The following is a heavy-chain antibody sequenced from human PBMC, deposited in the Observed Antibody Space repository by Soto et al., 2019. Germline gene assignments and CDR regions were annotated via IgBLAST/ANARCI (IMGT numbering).Heavy chain of an antibody. CDR1: GFSVSYNC. V-gene: IGHV3-53*01. D-gene: IGHD6-6*01. CDR2: IFVGGSA. Sequence: VQLVESGGGLIQPGGSLRLSCAASGFSVSYNCMTWVRQAPGKGLEWVSVIFVGGSAYYADSVSGRFTISRDDSKKTVYLQMNSLGAEDTAVYYCARDPRPSDYYSYSGMDVWGQGTTVTVSS. CDR3: ARDPRPSDYYSYSGMDV. J-gene: IGHJ6*02.